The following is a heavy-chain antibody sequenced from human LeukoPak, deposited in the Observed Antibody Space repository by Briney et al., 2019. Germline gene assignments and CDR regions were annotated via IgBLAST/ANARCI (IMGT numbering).Heavy chain of an antibody. D-gene: IGHD2-2*01. CDR3: AKGVSSLVPATRVPDY. Sequence: PGGSLRLSCAASGFTFSSYAMNWVRQAPGKGPEWVSTIGAGSGSTYYADSVKGRFTISRDNSKNTLYLQMNSLRAEDTAVYYCAKGVSSLVPATRVPDYWGQGTLVTVSS. CDR1: GFTFSSYA. CDR2: IGAGSGST. V-gene: IGHV3-23*01. J-gene: IGHJ4*02.